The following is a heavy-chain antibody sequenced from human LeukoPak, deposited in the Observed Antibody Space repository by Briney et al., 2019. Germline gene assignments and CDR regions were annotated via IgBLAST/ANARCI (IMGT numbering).Heavy chain of an antibody. CDR1: GFTFSSYN. V-gene: IGHV3-23*01. J-gene: IGHJ4*02. CDR2: ISGSGGST. D-gene: IGHD3-10*01. Sequence: GGSLRLSCAASGFTFSSYNMNWVRQAPGKGLEWVSAISGSGGSTYYADSVKGRFTISRDNSKNTLYLQMNSLRAEDTAVYYCARVVPPTDYGSGSYFWDPYYFDYWGQGTLVTVSS. CDR3: ARVVPPTDYGSGSYFWDPYYFDY.